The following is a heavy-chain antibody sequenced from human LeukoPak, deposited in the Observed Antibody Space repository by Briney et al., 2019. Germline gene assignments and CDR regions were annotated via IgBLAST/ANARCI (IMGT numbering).Heavy chain of an antibody. D-gene: IGHD3-10*01. Sequence: SSETLSLTCAVSGYSISSGYYWGWIRQPPGKGLEGIGSIYHSGSTYYNPSLKSRVTISVDTSKNQFSLKLSSVIAADTAVYYCARVDGSGSYARPDYWGQGTLVTVSS. J-gene: IGHJ4*02. V-gene: IGHV4-38-2*01. CDR2: IYHSGST. CDR1: GYSISSGYY. CDR3: ARVDGSGSYARPDY.